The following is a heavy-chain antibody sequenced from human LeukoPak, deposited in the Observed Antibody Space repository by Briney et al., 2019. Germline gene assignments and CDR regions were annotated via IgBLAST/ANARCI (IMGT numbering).Heavy chain of an antibody. CDR3: ARDSTVTRKIDY. V-gene: IGHV4-34*01. CDR1: GGSFSGYY. CDR2: INHSGST. J-gene: IGHJ4*02. Sequence: SETLSLTSAVYGGSFSGYYWSWIRQPPGKGLEWIGEINHSGSTNYNPSLKSRVTISVDTSKNQFSLKLSSVTAADTAVYYCARDSTVTRKIDYWGQGTLVTVSS. D-gene: IGHD4-17*01.